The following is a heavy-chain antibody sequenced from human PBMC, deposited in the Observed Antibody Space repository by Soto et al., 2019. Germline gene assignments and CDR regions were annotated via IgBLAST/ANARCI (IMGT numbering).Heavy chain of an antibody. D-gene: IGHD3-16*01. V-gene: IGHV3-48*02. CDR3: ARDLSGGVNWYCYMDV. CDR2: ISSSSSVI. Sequence: EVQLVESGGGLVQPGGSLRLSCATSGFILSDCAMNWVRQAPGKGLEWVSYISSSSSVIDYEDSVKGRCTVARDNARNSLYLQINRLREEDTGVYYCARDLSGGVNWYCYMDVWGNGTTVTVSS. J-gene: IGHJ6*03. CDR1: GFILSDCA.